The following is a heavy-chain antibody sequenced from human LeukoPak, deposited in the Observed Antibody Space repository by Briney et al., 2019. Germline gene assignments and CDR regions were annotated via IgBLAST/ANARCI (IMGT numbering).Heavy chain of an antibody. CDR2: IKSKTDGGTT. D-gene: IGHD4-17*01. CDR1: GFTFSNAW. CDR3: TRVQGSLYGDYDYFDY. V-gene: IGHV3-15*01. J-gene: IGHJ4*02. Sequence: GGSLRLSCAASGFTFSNAWMSWVRQAPGKGLEWVGRIKSKTDGGTTDYAAPVKGRFTISRDDSKNTLYLQMNSLKTEDTAVYYCTRVQGSLYGDYDYFDYWGQGTLVTVSS.